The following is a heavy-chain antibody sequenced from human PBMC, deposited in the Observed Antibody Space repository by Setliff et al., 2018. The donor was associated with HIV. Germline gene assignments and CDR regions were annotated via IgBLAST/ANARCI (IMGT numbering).Heavy chain of an antibody. Sequence: SVKVSCKASGYTFTSYDINWVRQAPGQGLEWMGGIIPMYDTRNYAQKFQGRVTITADESTSTAYMELSSLRSEDTAVYYCARVDAHSYYYYIDVWGKGTTVTVSS. CDR1: GYTFTSYD. CDR2: IIPMYDTR. CDR3: ARVDAHSYYYYIDV. J-gene: IGHJ6*03. V-gene: IGHV1-69*13.